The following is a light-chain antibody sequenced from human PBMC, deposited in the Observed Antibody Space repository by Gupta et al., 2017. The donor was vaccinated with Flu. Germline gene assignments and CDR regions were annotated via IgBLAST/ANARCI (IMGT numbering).Light chain of an antibody. CDR3: QAWDSTTFWV. Sequence: YDLTHPPSVSVSPGPTASITRSGDKLGDKYACWYQQKPGQSPVLVIHEDTTRPSGIHERFSGSNSGNTATLTISGAQAMDEADYYCQAWDSTTFWVFGGGTKLTVL. V-gene: IGLV3-1*01. CDR2: EDT. CDR1: KLGDKY. J-gene: IGLJ3*02.